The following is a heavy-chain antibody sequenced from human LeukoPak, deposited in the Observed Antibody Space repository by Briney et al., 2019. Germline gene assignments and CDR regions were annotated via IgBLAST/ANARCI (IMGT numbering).Heavy chain of an antibody. CDR1: GFTFSSYA. J-gene: IGHJ4*02. CDR2: ISGSGGST. CDR3: AKDYDILTGYSYFDY. V-gene: IGHV3-23*01. D-gene: IGHD3-9*01. Sequence: GGSLRPSCAASGFTFSSYAMSWVRQAPGKGLEWVSAISGSGGSTYYADSVKGRFTISRDNSKNTLYLQMNSLRAEDTAVYYCAKDYDILTGYSYFDYWGQGTLVTVSS.